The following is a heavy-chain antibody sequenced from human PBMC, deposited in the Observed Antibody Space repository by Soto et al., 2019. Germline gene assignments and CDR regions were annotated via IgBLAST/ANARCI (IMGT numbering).Heavy chain of an antibody. V-gene: IGHV4-34*01. J-gene: IGHJ4*02. Sequence: SETLSLTCAVSGGSFSGYYWNWIRQPPGKGLEWLGEISRSGSATYNPSLKGRVTMSVDTSKNQISLNVTSVTAADTAVYYCARGPLTTYYYNSGSRDRGYFDFWGQGTLVTVSS. D-gene: IGHD3-10*01. CDR2: ISRSGSA. CDR1: GGSFSGYY. CDR3: ARGPLTTYYYNSGSRDRGYFDF.